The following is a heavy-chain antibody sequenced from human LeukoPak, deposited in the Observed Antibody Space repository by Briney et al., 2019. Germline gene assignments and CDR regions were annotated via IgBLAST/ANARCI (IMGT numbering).Heavy chain of an antibody. CDR1: GXTFSDYY. J-gene: IGHJ4*02. CDR3: ARGGADYVIGY. V-gene: IGHV3-11*06. D-gene: IGHD4-17*01. Sequence: KPGGSLRLSCAASGXTFSDYYMSWIRQAPGKGLEWISFISSSSSYTNYADSVKGRFTISRDNTKNSLYLQMNNLRAEDTAVYYCARGGADYVIGYWGQGTLVTVSS. CDR2: ISSSSSYT.